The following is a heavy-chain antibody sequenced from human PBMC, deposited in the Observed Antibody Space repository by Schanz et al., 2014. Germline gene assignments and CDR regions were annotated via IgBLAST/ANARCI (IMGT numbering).Heavy chain of an antibody. CDR1: GFSFSTYG. Sequence: QVQLVESGGGVVQPGRSLRLSCAASGFSFSTYGMHWVRQAPGKGLEWVADISYGGRDKDYADSVKGRFTISRDNSKNTLYLQMNSLRTEDTAVYFCAKSYDTSGYSGFDYWGQGTLVTVSS. D-gene: IGHD3-22*01. J-gene: IGHJ4*02. CDR3: AKSYDTSGYSGFDY. V-gene: IGHV3-30*18. CDR2: ISYGGRDK.